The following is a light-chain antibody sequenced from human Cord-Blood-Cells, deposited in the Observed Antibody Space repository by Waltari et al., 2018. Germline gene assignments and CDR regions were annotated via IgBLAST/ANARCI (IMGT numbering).Light chain of an antibody. CDR1: RSNIGTNY. V-gene: IGLV1-51*02. CDR2: ENN. Sequence: QSVLTQPPSVSAAPGQKVTISCPGSRSNIGTNYVSWYQQLPGTAPKLLIYENNKRPSGIPDRFSGSKSGTSATLGITGLQTGDEADYYCGTWDSSLSARVFGGGTKLTVL. CDR3: GTWDSSLSARV. J-gene: IGLJ2*01.